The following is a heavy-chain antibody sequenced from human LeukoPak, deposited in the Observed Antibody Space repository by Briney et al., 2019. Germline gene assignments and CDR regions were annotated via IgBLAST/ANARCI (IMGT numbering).Heavy chain of an antibody. Sequence: GASVKVCCKASGYIFSNYGISWVRQAPGQGLEWMGWISGHNGNTNYAQKVQDRVTMTTDTSTNTAYMELKTLRSDDTAVYFCARDHAGSYYDAWSGYYNDDGGADYWGQGTLVTVSS. D-gene: IGHD3-3*01. V-gene: IGHV1-18*01. CDR3: ARDHAGSYYDAWSGYYNDDGGADY. CDR1: GYIFSNYG. J-gene: IGHJ4*02. CDR2: ISGHNGNT.